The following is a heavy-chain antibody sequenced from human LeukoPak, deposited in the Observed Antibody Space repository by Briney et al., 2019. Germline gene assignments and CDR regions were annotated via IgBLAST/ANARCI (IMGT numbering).Heavy chain of an antibody. J-gene: IGHJ4*02. CDR3: AKSRFSCIGNNCYSPDY. CDR1: GLPFSSYA. D-gene: IGHD2-15*01. V-gene: IGHV3-30*18. CDR2: ISYDGSNE. Sequence: PGGSLRLSCAAFGLPFSSYAMHWVRQAPGKGLEWVALISYDGSNEHYADSVKGRFTISRDNSKNTLYLQVNSLRAEDTAVYYCAKSRFSCIGNNCYSPDYWGQGTLVTVSS.